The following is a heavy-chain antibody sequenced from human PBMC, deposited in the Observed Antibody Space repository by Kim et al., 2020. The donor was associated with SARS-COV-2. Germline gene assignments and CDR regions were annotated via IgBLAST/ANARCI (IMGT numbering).Heavy chain of an antibody. CDR1: GYTFTTSG. Sequence: ASVKVSCKASGYTFTTSGISWVRQAPGQEPEWMGWISGYNGVTIYAQRLQDRVTITSDTSTSTAYMDLRNLRSDDTAVYYCARGGGHNLPYYIDYWGQGTLVAVSS. CDR2: ISGYNGVT. CDR3: ARGGGHNLPYYIDY. D-gene: IGHD1-1*01. V-gene: IGHV1-18*01. J-gene: IGHJ4*02.